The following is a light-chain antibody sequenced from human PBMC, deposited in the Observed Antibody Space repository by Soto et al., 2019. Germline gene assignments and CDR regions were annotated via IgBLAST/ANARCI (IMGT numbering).Light chain of an antibody. V-gene: IGKV3-20*01. CDR3: QQYATSPRT. Sequence: EIVLTQSPGTLSLSPGERAALSCRASQSVSSSYLVWYQQKAGQAPRLLIYDTSNRATGIPARFSGSGSGTEFTLTISRLEPEDAAMYYCQQYATSPRTFGGGTKVDIK. CDR2: DTS. CDR1: QSVSSSY. J-gene: IGKJ4*01.